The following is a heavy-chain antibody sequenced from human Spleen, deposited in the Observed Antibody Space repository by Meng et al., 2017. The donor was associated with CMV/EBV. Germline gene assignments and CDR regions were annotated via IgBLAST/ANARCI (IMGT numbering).Heavy chain of an antibody. D-gene: IGHD1-14*01. Sequence: QRLLQKSGPGLVKPSRTLSLTCTVSGGSISSSSSSWAWIRQPPGEGLGWIGSVVYSGTTYYTSSLKSRVSISVDTSKNQFSLKLSSVTAADTAVYYCARHHHSPTFDYWGQGTLVTVSS. CDR1: GGSISSSSSS. CDR2: VVYSGTT. CDR3: ARHHHSPTFDY. J-gene: IGHJ4*02. V-gene: IGHV4-39*01.